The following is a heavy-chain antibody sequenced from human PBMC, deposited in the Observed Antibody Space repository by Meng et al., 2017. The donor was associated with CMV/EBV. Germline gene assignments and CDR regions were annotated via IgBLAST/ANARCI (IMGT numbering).Heavy chain of an antibody. D-gene: IGHD2-2*01. CDR2: IYHSGST. J-gene: IGHJ4*02. CDR1: GYSISSGYY. V-gene: IGHV4-38-2*02. CDR3: AGEWGGIVVVPAAMGIDY. Sequence: SETLSLTCTVSGYSISSGYYWGWIRQPPGKGLEWIGSIYHSGSTYYNPSLKSRVTISVDTSKNQFSLKLGSVAAADTAVYYCAGEWGGIVVVPAAMGIDYWGQGTLVTVSS.